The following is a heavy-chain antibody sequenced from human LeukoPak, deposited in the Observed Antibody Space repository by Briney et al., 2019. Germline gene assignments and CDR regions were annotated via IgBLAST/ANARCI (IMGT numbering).Heavy chain of an antibody. J-gene: IGHJ5*02. Sequence: SETLSLTCAVYGGSFSGYYWSWIRQPPEKGLEWIGEINHSGSTNYNPSLKSRVTISVDTSKNQFSLKLSSVTAADTAVYYCARDLGGYRDWFDPWGQGTLVTVSS. CDR3: ARDLGGYRDWFDP. V-gene: IGHV4-34*01. CDR2: INHSGST. CDR1: GGSFSGYY. D-gene: IGHD5-12*01.